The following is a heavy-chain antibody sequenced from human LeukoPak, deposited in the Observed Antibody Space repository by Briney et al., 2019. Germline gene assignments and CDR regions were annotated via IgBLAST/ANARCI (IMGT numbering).Heavy chain of an antibody. CDR1: GYSFTNYW. Sequence: GESLKISCKGSGYSFTNYWIGWVRQMPGKGLEWMGIIYPGDSDTRYSPSFQGQVTISADKSISTAYLQWSSLKASDTAMYYCARQEYCSGGSCYRNWFDPWGQGTLVTVSS. CDR2: IYPGDSDT. V-gene: IGHV5-51*01. CDR3: ARQEYCSGGSCYRNWFDP. D-gene: IGHD2-15*01. J-gene: IGHJ5*02.